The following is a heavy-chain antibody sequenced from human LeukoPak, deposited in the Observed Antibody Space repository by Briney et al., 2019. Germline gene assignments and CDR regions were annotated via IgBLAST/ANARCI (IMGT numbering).Heavy chain of an antibody. Sequence: PSETLSLTCAVYGGSFSGYYWSWIRQPPGKGLEWIGEINHSGSTNYNPSLKSRVTISVDTSKNQFSLKLSSVTAADTAVYYCARGGGYDYRKPRDYWGQGTLVTASS. V-gene: IGHV4-34*01. CDR3: ARGGGYDYRKPRDY. J-gene: IGHJ4*02. D-gene: IGHD4-11*01. CDR2: INHSGST. CDR1: GGSFSGYY.